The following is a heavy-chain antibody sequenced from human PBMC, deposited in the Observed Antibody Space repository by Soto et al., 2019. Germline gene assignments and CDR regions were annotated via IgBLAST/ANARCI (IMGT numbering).Heavy chain of an antibody. D-gene: IGHD3-22*01. V-gene: IGHV3-30-3*01. CDR2: ISYDGSNK. J-gene: IGHJ4*02. CDR3: ARSPEVVVVIRFDY. Sequence: QVQLVESGGGVVQPGRSLRLSCAASGFTFSSYAMHWVHQAPGKGLEWVAVISYDGSNKYYADSVKGRFTISRDNSKNTLYLQMNSLRAEDTAVYYCARSPEVVVVIRFDYWGQGTLVTVSS. CDR1: GFTFSSYA.